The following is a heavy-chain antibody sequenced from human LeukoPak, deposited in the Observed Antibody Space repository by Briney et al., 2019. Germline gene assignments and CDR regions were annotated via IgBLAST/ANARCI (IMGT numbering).Heavy chain of an antibody. CDR2: IYHSGSA. CDR1: GYSISSGFQ. Sequence: PSETLSLTSGVAGYSISSGFQWARIPQAPGKGLGWVGSIYHSGSAHYHPSLKSRVTISVETSKNQFSLNMYSVTAADTAVYYCARDPRWLTPDCTSTSCYENYFDPWGQGTLVTVSS. J-gene: IGHJ5*02. V-gene: IGHV4-38-2*02. CDR3: ARDPRWLTPDCTSTSCYENYFDP. D-gene: IGHD2-2*01.